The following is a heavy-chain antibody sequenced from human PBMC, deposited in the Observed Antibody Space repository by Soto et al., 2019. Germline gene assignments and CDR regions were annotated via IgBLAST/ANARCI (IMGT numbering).Heavy chain of an antibody. Sequence: TSETLSLTCTVSGGSIGSGDYYWSWIRQPPGKGLEWIGYIYYSGSTYYNPSLKSRVTISVDTSKNQSSLKLSSVTAADTAVYYCARDHGLYSGYGFYYYYYGMDVWGQGTTVTVSS. CDR3: ARDHGLYSGYGFYYYYYGMDV. CDR2: IYYSGST. J-gene: IGHJ6*02. CDR1: GGSIGSGDYY. V-gene: IGHV4-30-4*01. D-gene: IGHD5-12*01.